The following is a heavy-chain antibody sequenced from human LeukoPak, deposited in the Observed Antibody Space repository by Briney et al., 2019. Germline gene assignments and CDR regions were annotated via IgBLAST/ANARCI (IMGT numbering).Heavy chain of an antibody. CDR2: IYDDGTT. CDR1: GFTVSNNY. V-gene: IGHV3-53*01. CDR3: ARFQWLSPSHYGMDV. Sequence: PGGSLRLSCAASGFTVSNNYMSWVRQAPGKGLEWVSLIYDDGTTYYADSVKGRFTISRDNSKNTLYLQMNSLRAEDTAVYYCARFQWLSPSHYGMDVWGQGTTVTVSS. D-gene: IGHD6-19*01. J-gene: IGHJ6*02.